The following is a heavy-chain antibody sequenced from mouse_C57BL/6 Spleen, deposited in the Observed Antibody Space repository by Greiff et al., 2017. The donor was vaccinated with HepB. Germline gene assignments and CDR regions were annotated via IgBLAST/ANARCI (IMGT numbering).Heavy chain of an antibody. J-gene: IGHJ3*01. CDR2: IRNKANGYTT. D-gene: IGHD1-1*01. Sequence: DVHLVESGGGLVQPGGSLSLSCAASGFTFTDYYMSWVRQPPGKALEWLGFIRNKANGYTTEYSASVKGRFTISRDNSQSILYLQMNALRAEDSATYYCARSYYYGSSEFAYWGQGTLVTVSA. CDR3: ARSYYYGSSEFAY. CDR1: GFTFTDYY. V-gene: IGHV7-3*01.